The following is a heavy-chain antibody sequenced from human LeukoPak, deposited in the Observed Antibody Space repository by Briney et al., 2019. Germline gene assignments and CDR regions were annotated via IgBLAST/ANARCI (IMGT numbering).Heavy chain of an antibody. CDR3: AREPLDY. CDR1: GFTLSSYN. Sequence: PGGSLRLSCAASGFTLSSYNMNWVRQAPGKGLEWVSYTSSGSSNILYADSVKGRFTISRDNAKNSLYLQMNSLRAEDTAVYYCAREPLDYWGQGTLVTVPS. J-gene: IGHJ4*02. V-gene: IGHV3-48*01. CDR2: TSSGSSNI.